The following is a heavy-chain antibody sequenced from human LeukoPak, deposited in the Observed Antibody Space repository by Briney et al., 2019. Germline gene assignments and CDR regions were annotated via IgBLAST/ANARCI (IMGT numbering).Heavy chain of an antibody. CDR3: ARDVAWSGLYKRGQYYYYYMDV. J-gene: IGHJ6*03. CDR2: IWYDGGSI. D-gene: IGHD3-3*01. CDR1: GFSFKNYG. V-gene: IGHV3-33*01. Sequence: PGRSLRLSCEASGFSFKNYGMHWVRQAPGEGLEWVAVIWYDGGSIHYAESVKGRFTISRDNSKNTLYLQMGSLRVEDTAVYHCARDVAWSGLYKRGQYYYYYMDVWGIGTTVIVSS.